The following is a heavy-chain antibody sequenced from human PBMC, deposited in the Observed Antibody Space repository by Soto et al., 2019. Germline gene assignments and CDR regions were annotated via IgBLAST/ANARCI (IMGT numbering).Heavy chain of an antibody. Sequence: QVQLQESGPGLVKPSETLSLTCTVSGGSISSYYWSWIRQPPGKGLEWIGYIYYSGSTNYNPSLKSRVTLSVDTSKNQFSLKLSSVTAADTAVYYWARSGRGGFFADYWGQGTLVTVSS. CDR2: IYYSGST. J-gene: IGHJ4*02. CDR1: GGSISSYY. V-gene: IGHV4-59*01. D-gene: IGHD3-10*01. CDR3: ARSGRGGFFADY.